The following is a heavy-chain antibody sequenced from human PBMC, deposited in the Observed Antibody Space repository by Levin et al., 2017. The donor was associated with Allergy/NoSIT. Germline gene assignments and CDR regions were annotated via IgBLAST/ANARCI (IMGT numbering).Heavy chain of an antibody. CDR3: VRGRGYGDNYFDY. V-gene: IGHV1-8*01. D-gene: IGHD4-23*01. Sequence: ASVKVSCKASGYTFTSYDINWVRQATGQGLEWMGWMNPNSGNTGCAQRFQGRITMTRNTSISTGYMELSSLGSEDTAVYYCVRGRGYGDNYFDYWGQGTLVTVSS. J-gene: IGHJ4*02. CDR2: MNPNSGNT. CDR1: GYTFTSYD.